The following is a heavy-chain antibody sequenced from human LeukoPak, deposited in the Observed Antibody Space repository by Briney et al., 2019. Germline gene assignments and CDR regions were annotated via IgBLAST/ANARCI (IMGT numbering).Heavy chain of an antibody. CDR2: ISGSGGST. CDR1: GFTFSSYA. Sequence: GGSLRLSCAASGFTFSSYAMSWVRQAPGKGLEWVSAISGSGGSTYYADSVKGRFTISRDNSKNTLYLQMNSLRAEDTAVYYCAKDSPSPTVTTSSPATDYWGQGTLVTVSS. CDR3: AKDSPSPTVTTSSPATDY. J-gene: IGHJ4*02. D-gene: IGHD4-17*01. V-gene: IGHV3-23*01.